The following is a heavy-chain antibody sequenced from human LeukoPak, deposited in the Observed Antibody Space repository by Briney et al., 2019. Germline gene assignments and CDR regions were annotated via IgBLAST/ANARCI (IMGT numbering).Heavy chain of an antibody. CDR2: IRLSGGST. CDR1: GFTFRNYG. V-gene: IGHV3-23*01. Sequence: GGSLRLSCAASGFTFRNYGMNWVRQSPGKGLEWVSNIRLSGGSTFYADSVKGRFTISRDNSENTVYLQMNSLRADDTAVYYCAKTTAGYSSGRYPGWPVDYWGQGTLVTVSS. D-gene: IGHD6-19*01. J-gene: IGHJ4*02. CDR3: AKTTAGYSSGRYPGWPVDY.